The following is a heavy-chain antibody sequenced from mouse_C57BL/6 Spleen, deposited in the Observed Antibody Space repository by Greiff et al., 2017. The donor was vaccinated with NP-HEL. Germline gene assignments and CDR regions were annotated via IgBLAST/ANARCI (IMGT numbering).Heavy chain of an antibody. J-gene: IGHJ4*01. CDR1: GYTFTSYW. Sequence: QVQLQQPGAELVKPGASVKLSCKASGYTFTSYWMHWVKQRPGQGLEWIGMIHPNSGSTNYNEKFKSKATLTVDKSSSTAYMQLSSLTSEDSAVYYCAREGAQATAMDDWGQGTSVTVSS. D-gene: IGHD3-2*02. CDR3: AREGAQATAMDD. V-gene: IGHV1-64*01. CDR2: IHPNSGST.